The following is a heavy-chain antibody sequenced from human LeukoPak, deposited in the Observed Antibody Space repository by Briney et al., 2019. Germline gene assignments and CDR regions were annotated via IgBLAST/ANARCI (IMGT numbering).Heavy chain of an antibody. J-gene: IGHJ4*02. Sequence: SETLSLTCTVSGGSISGYYRSWVRQPPGKGPGWIGYIYYSGSTTTNPTLKSRVTISVDTSKNQFSLKMNSVTAADTAVYYCARLASSGWSHCDCWGEGTLVTVSS. CDR1: GGSISGYY. V-gene: IGHV4-59*08. CDR2: IYYSGST. D-gene: IGHD6-19*01. CDR3: ARLASSGWSHCDC.